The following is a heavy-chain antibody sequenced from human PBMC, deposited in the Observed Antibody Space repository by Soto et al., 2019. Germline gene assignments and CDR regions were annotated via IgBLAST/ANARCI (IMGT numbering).Heavy chain of an antibody. CDR1: GYTFTSYA. CDR2: INAGNGNT. D-gene: IGHD2-2*01. J-gene: IGHJ4*02. Sequence: ASVKVSCKASGYTFTSYAMHWVRQAPGQRLEWMGWINAGNGNTKYSQKFQGRVTITRDTSASTAYMELSSLRSEDTAVYYCARDLRGYCSSTSCYWTYYFDYWGQGTLVTVSS. V-gene: IGHV1-3*01. CDR3: ARDLRGYCSSTSCYWTYYFDY.